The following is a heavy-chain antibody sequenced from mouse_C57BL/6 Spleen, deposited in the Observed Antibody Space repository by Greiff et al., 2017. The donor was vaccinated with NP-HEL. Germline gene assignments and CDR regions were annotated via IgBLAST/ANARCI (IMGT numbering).Heavy chain of an antibody. V-gene: IGHV1-53*01. J-gene: IGHJ4*01. CDR2: INPSNGGT. CDR3: ARGGGPPIYYDYDGYYAMDY. CDR1: GYTFTSYW. D-gene: IGHD2-4*01. Sequence: QVQLQQPGTELVKPGASVKLSCKASGYTFTSYWMHWVKQRPGQGLEWIGNINPSNGGTNYNEKFKSKATLTVDKSSSTAYMQLSSLTSEDSAVYYCARGGGPPIYYDYDGYYAMDYWGQGTSVTGSS.